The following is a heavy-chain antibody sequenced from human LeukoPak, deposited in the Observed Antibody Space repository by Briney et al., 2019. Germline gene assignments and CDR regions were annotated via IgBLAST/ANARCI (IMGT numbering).Heavy chain of an antibody. Sequence: PGGSLRLSCAASGFTLSTYAMTWVRQAPGKGLEWVSSISKSSHNIYYTDSVKGRFTISRDNAKNSLYLQMNSLRAEDTALYYCAKDSIAAAGTWNNWFDPWGQGTLVTVSS. J-gene: IGHJ5*02. CDR3: AKDSIAAAGTWNNWFDP. V-gene: IGHV3-21*04. D-gene: IGHD6-13*01. CDR1: GFTLSTYA. CDR2: ISKSSHNI.